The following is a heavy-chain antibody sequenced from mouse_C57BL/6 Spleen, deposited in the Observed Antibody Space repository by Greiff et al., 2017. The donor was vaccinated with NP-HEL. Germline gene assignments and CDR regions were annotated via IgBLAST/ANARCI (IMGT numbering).Heavy chain of an antibody. CDR2: IYPGSGST. CDR1: GYTFTSYW. J-gene: IGHJ4*01. V-gene: IGHV1-55*01. Sequence: VKLQQPGAELVKPGASVKMSCKASGYTFTSYWITWVKQRPGQGLEWIGDIYPGSGSTNYNEKFKSKATLTVDTSSSTAYMQLSSLTSEDSAVYYCARRDGSRWMDYWGQGTSVTVSS. D-gene: IGHD1-1*01. CDR3: ARRDGSRWMDY.